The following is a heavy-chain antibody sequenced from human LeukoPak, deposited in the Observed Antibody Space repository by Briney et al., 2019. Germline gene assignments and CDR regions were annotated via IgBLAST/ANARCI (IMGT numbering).Heavy chain of an antibody. CDR3: ARASTNYSYYVMDV. V-gene: IGHV6-1*01. CDR2: TYYRSKWYN. CDR1: GDSVSSNSAA. Sequence: SQTLSLTCAVSGDSVSSNSAAWNWIRQSPSRGLEWLGRTYYRSKWYNDYAVSVKSRITINADTSKNQFSLQLNSVTPEDTALYYCARASTNYSYYVMDVWGQGTTVTVSS. J-gene: IGHJ6*02.